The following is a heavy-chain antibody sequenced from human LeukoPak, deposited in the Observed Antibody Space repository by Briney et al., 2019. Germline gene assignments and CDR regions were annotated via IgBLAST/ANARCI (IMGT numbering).Heavy chain of an antibody. D-gene: IGHD3-16*01. CDR1: GFIFSSYA. Sequence: PGGSLRLSCAASGFIFSSYAMSWVRQAPGKGLEGVSAISGSGGSTYYADSVKGRFTISRDNSKNTLYLQMNSLRAEDTAVYYCAKDLSMGEVYLDYWGQGSLVTVSS. CDR2: ISGSGGST. J-gene: IGHJ4*02. V-gene: IGHV3-23*01. CDR3: AKDLSMGEVYLDY.